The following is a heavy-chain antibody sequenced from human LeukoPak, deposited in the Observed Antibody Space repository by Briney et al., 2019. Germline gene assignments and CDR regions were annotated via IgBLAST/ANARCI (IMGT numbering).Heavy chain of an antibody. Sequence: GGSLRLSCTASGFTFGEYAMSWFRQAPGKGLEWVGFIRSKAYGGTTEYAASVKGRFTISRDDSKIIAYLQMNSLKTEDTAVYYCTRDPYYDSSGYYLSDYFDYWGQGTLVTVSS. V-gene: IGHV3-49*03. CDR2: IRSKAYGGTT. J-gene: IGHJ4*02. CDR1: GFTFGEYA. D-gene: IGHD3-22*01. CDR3: TRDPYYDSSGYYLSDYFDY.